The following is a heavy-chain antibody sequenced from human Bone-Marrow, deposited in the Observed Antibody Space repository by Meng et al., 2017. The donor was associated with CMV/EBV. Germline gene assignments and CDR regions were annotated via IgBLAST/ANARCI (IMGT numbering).Heavy chain of an antibody. CDR1: GGAFSSYA. J-gene: IGHJ5*02. V-gene: IGHV1-69*10. CDR2: IIPILGIA. D-gene: IGHD2-2*01. Sequence: SVKVSCKASGGAFSSYAISWVRQAPGQGLEWMGGIIPILGIANYAQKFQGRVTITADKSTSTAYMELSSLRSEDTAVYYCARDKVREPAAPYNWFDPWGQGNLVTVSS. CDR3: ARDKVREPAAPYNWFDP.